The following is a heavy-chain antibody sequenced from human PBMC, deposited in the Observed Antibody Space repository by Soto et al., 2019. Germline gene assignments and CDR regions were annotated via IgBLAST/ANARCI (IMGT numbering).Heavy chain of an antibody. CDR2: IIPIFGTA. V-gene: IGHV1-69*13. CDR3: ARAPYYYDSSGYPX. D-gene: IGHD3-22*01. CDR1: GGTFSSYA. Sequence: SVKVSCKASGGTFSSYAISWVRQAPGQGLEWMGGIIPIFGTANYAQKFQGRVTITADESTSTAYMELSSLRSVDTAVYYCARAPYYYDSSGYPXWGQGTLVTVSS. J-gene: IGHJ4*02.